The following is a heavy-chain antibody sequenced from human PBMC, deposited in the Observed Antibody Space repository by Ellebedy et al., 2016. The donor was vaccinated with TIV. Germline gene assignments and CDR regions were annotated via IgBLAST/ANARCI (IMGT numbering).Heavy chain of an antibody. Sequence: MPGGSLRLSCSVSGGSVSPTRYYWAWIRQPPGKGLEWIGSVYYSGSPYYNPSFKSRVTLSADTSKNHFSLNLTSVTAADTAVYYCARIDSWQPIDDWGQGILVTVSS. J-gene: IGHJ4*02. CDR3: ARIDSWQPIDD. CDR1: GGSVSPTRYY. D-gene: IGHD3-9*01. CDR2: VYYSGSP. V-gene: IGHV4-39*02.